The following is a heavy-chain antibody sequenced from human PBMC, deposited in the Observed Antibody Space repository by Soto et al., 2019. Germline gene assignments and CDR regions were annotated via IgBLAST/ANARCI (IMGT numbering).Heavy chain of an antibody. D-gene: IGHD3-3*01. V-gene: IGHV4-34*01. CDR3: ARRREYYDFWSGPRRSFDY. CDR2: INHSGST. J-gene: IGHJ4*02. Sequence: SETLSLTCAVYGGSFSGYYWSWIRQPPGKGLEWIGEINHSGSTNYNPSLKSRVTISVDTSKNQFSLKLSSVTAAGTAVYYCARRREYYDFWSGPRRSFDYWGQGTLVTVSS. CDR1: GGSFSGYY.